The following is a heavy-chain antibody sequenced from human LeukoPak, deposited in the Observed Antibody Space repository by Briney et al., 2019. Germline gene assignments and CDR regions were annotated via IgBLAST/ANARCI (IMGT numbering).Heavy chain of an antibody. J-gene: IGHJ4*02. CDR2: INPAGSGT. Sequence: GGSLRLSCAASGFSFSAYWMTWVRQAPGTGLEWVANINPAGSGTYYVDPVKGRFSISRDNAKNLVYLQMNSLRAEDTAVYHCARFGYVAAVDVWGQGTPVTVSS. V-gene: IGHV3-7*01. CDR1: GFSFSAYW. D-gene: IGHD2-15*01. CDR3: ARFGYVAAVDV.